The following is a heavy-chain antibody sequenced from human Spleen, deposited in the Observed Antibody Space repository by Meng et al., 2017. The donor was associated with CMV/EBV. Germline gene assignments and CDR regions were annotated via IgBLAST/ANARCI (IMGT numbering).Heavy chain of an antibody. Sequence: SETLSLTCTVSGGSISSSSYYWGWIRQPPGKGLEWIGSIYYSGSTYYNPSLKSRVTISVDTSKNQFSLKLSSVTAADTAMYYCARGKYCGGGSCDSMDYWGQGTLVTVSS. CDR1: GGSISSSSYY. V-gene: IGHV4-39*07. D-gene: IGHD2-15*01. CDR3: ARGKYCGGGSCDSMDY. CDR2: IYYSGST. J-gene: IGHJ4*02.